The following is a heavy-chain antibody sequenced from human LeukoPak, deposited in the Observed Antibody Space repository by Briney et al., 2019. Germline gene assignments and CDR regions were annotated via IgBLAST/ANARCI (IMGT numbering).Heavy chain of an antibody. V-gene: IGHV3-30*03. CDR2: ISYDANIGSNK. D-gene: IGHD3-3*01. J-gene: IGHJ4*02. Sequence: PGRSLRLSCAASGFTFSSYGMHWVRQAPGKGLEWVALISYDANIGSNKYYADSVKGRFTISRDNSKNTLYLQMNSLRAEDTAVYYCARDGGYDFWSGYYQDYWGQGTLVIVSS. CDR1: GFTFSSYG. CDR3: ARDGGYDFWSGYYQDY.